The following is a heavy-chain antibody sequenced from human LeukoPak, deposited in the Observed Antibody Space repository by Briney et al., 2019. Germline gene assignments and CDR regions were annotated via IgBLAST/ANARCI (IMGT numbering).Heavy chain of an antibody. V-gene: IGHV4-30-2*01. CDR1: GGSISSGGYY. CDR3: ASTTYYYGSGSVYFDY. D-gene: IGHD3-10*01. CDR2: IYHSGST. Sequence: PSETLSLTCTVSGGSISSGGYYWSWIRQPPGKGLEWIGYIYHSGSTYYNPSLKSRVTISVDRSKNQFSLKLSSVTAADTAVYYCASTTYYYGSGSVYFDYWGQGALVTVSS. J-gene: IGHJ4*02.